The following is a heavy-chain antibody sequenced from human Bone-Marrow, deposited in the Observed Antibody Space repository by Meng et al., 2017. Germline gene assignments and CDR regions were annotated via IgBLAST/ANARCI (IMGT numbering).Heavy chain of an antibody. Sequence: QLQLQESGSGLVKPSQTLSLTCAVSGGSISSGGSSWSWIRQPPGKGLEWIGYIYHSGSTHYNPSLKSRVIMSVDTSKNQFSLKLYSVTAADTAVYYCARARTTNQSKYRNAYNWFDPWGQGTLVTVSS. J-gene: IGHJ5*02. CDR3: ARARTTNQSKYRNAYNWFDP. V-gene: IGHV4-30-2*01. CDR1: GGSISSGGSS. D-gene: IGHD2/OR15-2a*01. CDR2: IYHSGST.